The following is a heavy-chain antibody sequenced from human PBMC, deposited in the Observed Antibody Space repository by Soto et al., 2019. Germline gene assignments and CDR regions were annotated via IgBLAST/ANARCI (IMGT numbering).Heavy chain of an antibody. V-gene: IGHV3-33*01. Sequence: QVQLVESGGGVVQPGRSLRLSCAASGFTFSSYGMHWVRQAPGKGLEWVAVIWYDGSNKYYADSVKGRFTISRDNSKNTLYLQMNSLRAEGTAVYYCARDQVEAGMDVWGQGTTVTVSS. CDR1: GFTFSSYG. CDR2: IWYDGSNK. CDR3: ARDQVEAGMDV. J-gene: IGHJ6*02.